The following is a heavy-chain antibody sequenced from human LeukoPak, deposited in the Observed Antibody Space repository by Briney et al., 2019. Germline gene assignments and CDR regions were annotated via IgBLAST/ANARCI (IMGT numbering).Heavy chain of an antibody. CDR1: GFTFSSYA. D-gene: IGHD1-26*01. CDR3: AKDFVPRGGSYFPGFDY. CDR2: ISNSGDRT. Sequence: PGGSLRLSCAASGFTFSSYAMNWVRQAPGKGLEWVSTISNSGDRTYYADSVKGRFTISRDNSKNTLYLQMNSLRTEDTAVYYFAKDFVPRGGSYFPGFDYWGQGTLVIVSS. V-gene: IGHV3-23*01. J-gene: IGHJ4*02.